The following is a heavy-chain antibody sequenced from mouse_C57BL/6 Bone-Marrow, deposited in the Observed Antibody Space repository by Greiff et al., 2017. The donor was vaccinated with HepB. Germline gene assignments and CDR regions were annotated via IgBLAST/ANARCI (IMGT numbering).Heavy chain of an antibody. J-gene: IGHJ4*01. CDR1: GFTFSSYT. CDR3: ASSSYGAMDY. CDR2: ISGGGGNT. D-gene: IGHD1-1*01. Sequence: EVQGVESGGGLVKPGGSLKLSCAASGFTFSSYTMSWVRQTPEKRLEWVATISGGGGNTYYPDSVKGRFTISRDNAKNTLYLQMSSLRSEDTALYYCASSSYGAMDYWGQGTSVTVSS. V-gene: IGHV5-9*01.